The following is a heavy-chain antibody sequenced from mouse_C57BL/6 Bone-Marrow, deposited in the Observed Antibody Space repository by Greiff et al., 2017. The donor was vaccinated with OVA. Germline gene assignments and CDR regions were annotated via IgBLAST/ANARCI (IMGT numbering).Heavy chain of an antibody. CDR3: TTPNLYFDY. CDR2: IDPENGDT. CDR1: GFNINDDY. Sequence: VQLQQPGAELVKPGASVKLSCTASGFNINDDYMHWVKQRPEQGLEWIGWIDPENGDTEYASKFQGKATITADTSSNTAYLQLSSLTSEDTAVYYCTTPNLYFDYWGQGTTLTVSS. V-gene: IGHV14-4*01. J-gene: IGHJ2*01.